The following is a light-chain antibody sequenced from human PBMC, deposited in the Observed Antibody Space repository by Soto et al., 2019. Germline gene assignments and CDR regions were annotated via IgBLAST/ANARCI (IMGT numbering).Light chain of an antibody. V-gene: IGKV2D-29*01. CDR1: QTLLHSNGKSY. CDR3: LQSLHFPLT. J-gene: IGKJ4*01. Sequence: EIVMTQTPLSLSVTPGQSASISCRSSQTLLHSNGKSYLYWYLQKAGQAPQLLIYEVSKRFSGVPDKFSGSGAGTDFTLKISRVEAEDVGVYYCLQSLHFPLTFGGGTKGEIK. CDR2: EVS.